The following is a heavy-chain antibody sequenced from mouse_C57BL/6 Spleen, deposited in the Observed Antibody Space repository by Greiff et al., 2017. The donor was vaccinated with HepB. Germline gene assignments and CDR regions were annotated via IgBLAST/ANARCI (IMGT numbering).Heavy chain of an antibody. CDR2: IYPGNSDT. D-gene: IGHD1-1*01. CDR3: TRSEDYYGSNYAMDY. J-gene: IGHJ4*01. CDR1: GYTFTSYW. V-gene: IGHV1-5*01. Sequence: EVQLQESGTVLARPGASVKMSCKTSGYTFTSYWMHWVKQRPGQGLEWIGAIYPGNSDTSYNQKFKGKAKLTAVTSASTAYMELSSLTNDDSAVYYCTRSEDYYGSNYAMDYWGQGTSVTVSS.